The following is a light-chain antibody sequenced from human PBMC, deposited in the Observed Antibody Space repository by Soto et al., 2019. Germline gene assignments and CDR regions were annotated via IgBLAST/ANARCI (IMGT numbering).Light chain of an antibody. Sequence: DIQMTQSPSSLSASVGDRITITCRASQPMSSFLNWYQQKPGKAPKLLIYASSSLQSGVPSRFSGSGSGTDFTLTISSLQPEDFATYYCQQNYITGWTFGQGTKVDIK. V-gene: IGKV1-39*01. CDR1: QPMSSF. J-gene: IGKJ1*01. CDR2: ASS. CDR3: QQNYITGWT.